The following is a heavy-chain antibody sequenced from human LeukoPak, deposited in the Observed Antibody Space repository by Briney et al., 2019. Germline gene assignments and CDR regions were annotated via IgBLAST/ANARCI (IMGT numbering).Heavy chain of an antibody. CDR3: AKEQTEHYYDSSGYYYPFDY. CDR1: GFTFSNYG. D-gene: IGHD3-22*01. Sequence: GGSLRLSCAASGFTFSNYGIHWVRQAPGKGLEWVAVIWYDGNNKYYADSVKGRFTISRDNSKNTLYLQMNSLRAEDTAVYYCAKEQTEHYYDSSGYYYPFDYWGQGTLVTVSS. J-gene: IGHJ4*02. CDR2: IWYDGNNK. V-gene: IGHV3-33*06.